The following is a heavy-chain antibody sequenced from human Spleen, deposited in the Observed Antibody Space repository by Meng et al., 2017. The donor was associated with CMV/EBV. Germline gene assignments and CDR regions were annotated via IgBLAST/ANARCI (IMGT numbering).Heavy chain of an antibody. V-gene: IGHV3-11*01. CDR3: ARSGVPNTFDI. D-gene: IGHD3-10*01. CDR2: ISSSGSAI. J-gene: IGHJ3*02. Sequence: GGSLRLSCAASGFTFCDYYMSWIRQIPGKGLEWLSYISSSGSAIYYADSVKGRFTISRDNAKNSLYLQMNSLRAEDTALYYCARSGVPNTFDIWGQGTLVTVSS. CDR1: GFTFCDYY.